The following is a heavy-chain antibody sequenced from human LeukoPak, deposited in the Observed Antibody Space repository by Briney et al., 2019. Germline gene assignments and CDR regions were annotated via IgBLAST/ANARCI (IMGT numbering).Heavy chain of an antibody. D-gene: IGHD2-15*01. CDR3: ARGRLSYCSGGSCYYGNDY. V-gene: IGHV1-8*03. CDR1: GYTFTSYD. CDR2: MNPNSGNT. Sequence: GASVKVSCKASGYTFTSYDIIWVRQATGQGLEWMGWMNPNSGNTGYAQKFQGRVTITRNTSISTAYMELSSLRSEDTAVYYCARGRLSYCSGGSCYYGNDYWGQGTLVTVSS. J-gene: IGHJ4*02.